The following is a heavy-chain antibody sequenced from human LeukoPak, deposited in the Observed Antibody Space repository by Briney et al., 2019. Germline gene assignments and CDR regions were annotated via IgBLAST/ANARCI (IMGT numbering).Heavy chain of an antibody. CDR1: GFTVSSNY. V-gene: IGHV3-53*01. Sequence: PGGSLRLSCAASGFTVSSNYMSWVRQAPVKGLEWVSVIYSGGSTYYADSVKGRFTISRDNSKNTLYLQMNSLRAEDTAVYYCAARITMIVVNDYWGQGTLVTVSS. CDR2: IYSGGST. CDR3: AARITMIVVNDY. D-gene: IGHD3-22*01. J-gene: IGHJ4*02.